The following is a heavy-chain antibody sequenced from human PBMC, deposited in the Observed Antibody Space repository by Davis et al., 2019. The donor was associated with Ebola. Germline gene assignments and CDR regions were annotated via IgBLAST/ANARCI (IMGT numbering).Heavy chain of an antibody. CDR2: ISAYNGNT. CDR3: ARDVTMVGGVSYFDY. J-gene: IGHJ4*02. CDR1: GYTFTRFG. Sequence: AASVQVSCKASGYTFTRFGISWVRQAPGQGLEWMGWISAYNGNTNYAQKLQGRVTMTTDTYTSTAYMELRSLRSDDAAVYYCARDVTMVGGVSYFDYWGQGTLVTVSS. V-gene: IGHV1-18*01. D-gene: IGHD3-10*01.